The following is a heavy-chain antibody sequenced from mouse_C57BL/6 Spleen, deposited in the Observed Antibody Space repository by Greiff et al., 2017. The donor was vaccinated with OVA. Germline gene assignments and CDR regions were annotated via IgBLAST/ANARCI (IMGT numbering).Heavy chain of an antibody. V-gene: IGHV1-54*01. J-gene: IGHJ2*01. CDR2: INPGSGGT. CDR3: ARRSRWLLFDY. D-gene: IGHD2-3*01. Sequence: QVQLKQSGAELVRPGTSVKVSCKASGYAFTNYLIEWVKQRPGQGLEWIGVINPGSGGTNYNEKFKGKATLTADKSSSTAYMQLSSLTSEDAAVYFCARRSRWLLFDYWGQGTTLTVSS. CDR1: GYAFTNYL.